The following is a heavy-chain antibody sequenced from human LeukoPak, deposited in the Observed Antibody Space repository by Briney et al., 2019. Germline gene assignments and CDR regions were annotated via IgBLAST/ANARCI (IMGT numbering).Heavy chain of an antibody. CDR3: SRDPNGNDLGAFDFQR. CDR2: IRGSGDGT. D-gene: IGHD1-1*01. CDR1: GLTFSNFA. V-gene: IGHV3-23*01. Sequence: PGGSLRLSCVVSGLTFSNFAMTWVRQAPGRGLEWVSSIRGSGDGTNYPNSVRGRFTISRDNSKNTLYLQMNSLRVEDTAVYYCSRDPNGNDLGAFDFQRWGQGTLVTVSS. J-gene: IGHJ1*01.